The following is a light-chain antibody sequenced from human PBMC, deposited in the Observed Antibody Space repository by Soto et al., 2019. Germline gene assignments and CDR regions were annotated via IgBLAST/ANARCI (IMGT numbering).Light chain of an antibody. V-gene: IGKV1-39*01. Sequence: DIHMTQSPSSLSASVLDIVTMTFLASQSISNYLNWYQQKPGKAPKLLIYAASSLQSGVPSRFSGSGSGTDSTLTISSLQPEDFATYYCQQSYSTPPITFGQGTRLEIK. CDR1: QSISNY. J-gene: IGKJ5*01. CDR3: QQSYSTPPIT. CDR2: AAS.